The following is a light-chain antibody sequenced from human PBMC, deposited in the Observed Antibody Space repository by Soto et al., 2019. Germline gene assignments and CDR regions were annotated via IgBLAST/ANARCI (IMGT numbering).Light chain of an antibody. CDR1: QSVRSH. V-gene: IGKV3D-15*01. Sequence: EIVLTQSPSTLSLSPGERATLSCRASQSVRSHLAWFQQKPGQAPRLLMYGVSTLDTGMPDRFSGSGSGTEFTLIISSLQSEDFAVYYCQQYSAWPLTFGGGTKVEIK. CDR3: QQYSAWPLT. CDR2: GVS. J-gene: IGKJ4*01.